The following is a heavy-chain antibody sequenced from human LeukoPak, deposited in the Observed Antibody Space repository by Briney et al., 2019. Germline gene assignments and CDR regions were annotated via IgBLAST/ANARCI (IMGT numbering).Heavy chain of an antibody. J-gene: IGHJ4*02. D-gene: IGHD6-13*01. CDR3: ARRRIAAAGAYFDY. V-gene: IGHV1-2*02. CDR2: INPNSGGT. CDR1: GYTFTGYY. Sequence: APVKVSCKASGYTFTGYYMHWVRQAPGQGLEWMGWINPNSGGTNYAQKFQGRVTMTRDTSISTAYMELSRLRSDDTAVYYCARRRIAAAGAYFDYWGQGTLVTVSS.